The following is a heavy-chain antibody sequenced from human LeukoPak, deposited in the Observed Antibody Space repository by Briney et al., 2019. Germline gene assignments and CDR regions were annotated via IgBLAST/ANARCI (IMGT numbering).Heavy chain of an antibody. CDR1: GFTFSSYG. V-gene: IGHV3-33*06. D-gene: IGHD4-17*01. Sequence: GGSLRLSCAASGFTFSSYGMHWVRQAPGKGLEWVAVIWYDGSNEYYADSVKGQFTISRDNSKNTLYLQMNSLRAEDTAVYYCAKEHYGDSYYFDYWGQGTLVTVSS. CDR3: AKEHYGDSYYFDY. CDR2: IWYDGSNE. J-gene: IGHJ4*02.